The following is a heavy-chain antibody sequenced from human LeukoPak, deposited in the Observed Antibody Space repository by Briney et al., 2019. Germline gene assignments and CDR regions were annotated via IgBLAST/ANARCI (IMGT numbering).Heavy chain of an antibody. J-gene: IGHJ4*02. CDR1: GFTFSSFA. V-gene: IGHV3-23*01. CDR3: SKSHSVAVAGTYSTYYFDS. D-gene: IGHD6-19*01. CDR2: ISGSGAST. Sequence: PGESLRLSCAASGFTFSSFAMSWVRQAPGRGLEWVSSISGSGASTYYADSVKGQFTISRDNSRNTLYLQMNSLRAEDTAVYYCSKSHSVAVAGTYSTYYFDSWGQGTLVTVSS.